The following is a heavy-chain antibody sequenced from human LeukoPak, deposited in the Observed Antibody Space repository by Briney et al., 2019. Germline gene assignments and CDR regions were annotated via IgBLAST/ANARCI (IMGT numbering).Heavy chain of an antibody. Sequence: PSETLSLTCTVSGGSISSYYWSWIRQPPGKGLEWIGHIYYSGSTNYNPSLKSRVTISIDTSKNQFSLRLSSVTAADTAVYYCARPGLGYDQWLVGYWGQGTLVTVST. V-gene: IGHV4-59*01. CDR1: GGSISSYY. CDR3: ARPGLGYDQWLVGY. J-gene: IGHJ4*02. CDR2: IYYSGST. D-gene: IGHD6-19*01.